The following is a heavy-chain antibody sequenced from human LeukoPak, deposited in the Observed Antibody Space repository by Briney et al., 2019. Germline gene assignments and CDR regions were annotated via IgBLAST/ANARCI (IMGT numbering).Heavy chain of an antibody. V-gene: IGHV4-39*01. CDR2: IYYSGST. CDR1: GGSISSSSYY. Sequence: SETLSLTCTVSGGSISSSSYYWGWIRQPPGKGLEWIGSIYYSGSTYYNPSLKSRVTISVDTSKNQFSLKLSSVTAADTAVYYCARSSAANVRSDYWGQGTLVTVSS. D-gene: IGHD2-2*01. CDR3: ARSSAANVRSDY. J-gene: IGHJ4*02.